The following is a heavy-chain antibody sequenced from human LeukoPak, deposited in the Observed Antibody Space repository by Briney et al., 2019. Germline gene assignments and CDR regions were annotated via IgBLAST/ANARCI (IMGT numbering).Heavy chain of an antibody. CDR2: ISYDGSNK. Sequence: GGSLRLSCAASGFTFSSYGMHWVRQAPGKGLEWVAVISYDGSNKYYADSVKGRFTISRDNSKNTLYLQMNSLRAEDTAVYYCAKDVAAADTDWFDPWGQGTLVTVSS. D-gene: IGHD6-13*01. V-gene: IGHV3-30*18. J-gene: IGHJ5*02. CDR1: GFTFSSYG. CDR3: AKDVAAADTDWFDP.